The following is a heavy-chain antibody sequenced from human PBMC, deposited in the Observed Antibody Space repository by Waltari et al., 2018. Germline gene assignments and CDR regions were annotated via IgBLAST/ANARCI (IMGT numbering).Heavy chain of an antibody. J-gene: IGHJ3*01. V-gene: IGHV1-2*02. CDR1: GYPFPGYY. CDR2: INPKSGGT. Sequence: QVQLVQSGAEVKKPGASVKVSCKASGYPFPGYYLHWVRQAPGQGLEWMGWINPKSGGTDYAQKFQGRVTMTRDTSISTAYMDLSRLRSDDTAVYYCARSVSYYYDSRGTFDVWGQGTMVTVSS. CDR3: ARSVSYYYDSRGTFDV. D-gene: IGHD3-22*01.